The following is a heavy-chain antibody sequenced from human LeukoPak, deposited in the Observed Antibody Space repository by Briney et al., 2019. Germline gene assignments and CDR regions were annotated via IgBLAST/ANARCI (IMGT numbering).Heavy chain of an antibody. J-gene: IGHJ4*02. CDR3: AKARGYSYETGGYFDY. Sequence: GGSLRLSCAASGFTFSIYGMSWVRQAPGKGLEWVSAISGSGDSTYYADSVKGRFTISRDNSKNTLYLQMNSLRAEDTAIYYCAKARGYSYETGGYFDYWGQGTLVTVSS. D-gene: IGHD5-18*01. CDR1: GFTFSIYG. V-gene: IGHV3-23*01. CDR2: ISGSGDST.